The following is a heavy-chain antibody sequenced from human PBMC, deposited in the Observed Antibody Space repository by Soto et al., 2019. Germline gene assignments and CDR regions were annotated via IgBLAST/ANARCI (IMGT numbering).Heavy chain of an antibody. V-gene: IGHV3-30-3*01. Sequence: QVQLVESGGGVVQPGRSLRLSCAASGFTFSSYAMHWVRQAPGKGLEWVAVISYDGSIKYYADSVKGRFTISRDNSKNTLYLQMNSLRAEDTAVYYCARADYGGDYLDYWGQGTLVTVSS. J-gene: IGHJ4*02. CDR3: ARADYGGDYLDY. CDR1: GFTFSSYA. CDR2: ISYDGSIK. D-gene: IGHD4-17*01.